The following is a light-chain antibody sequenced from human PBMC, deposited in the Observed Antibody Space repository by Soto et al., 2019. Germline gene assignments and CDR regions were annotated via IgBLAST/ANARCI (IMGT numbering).Light chain of an antibody. V-gene: IGKV3-15*01. CDR1: QSVSSN. Sequence: EIVMTQSPATLSVSPGERATLSCRASQSVSSNLAWYQQNPGQAPRPLIYGASTRATGIPARFSGSGSGTEFPLTISSLQSEDCALYYCQQYNNWPPYTFGQGTKLEIK. CDR2: GAS. J-gene: IGKJ2*01. CDR3: QQYNNWPPYT.